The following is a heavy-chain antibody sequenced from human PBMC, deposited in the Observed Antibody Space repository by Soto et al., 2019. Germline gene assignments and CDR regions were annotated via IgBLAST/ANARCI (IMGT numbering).Heavy chain of an antibody. CDR1: GFSLSTSGVG. D-gene: IGHD3-22*01. Sequence: SGPTLVNPTQTLTLTCTFSGFSLSTSGVGVGWIRQPPGKALEWLALIYWDDDKRYSPSLKSRLTITKDTSKNQVVLTMTNMDPVDTATYYCAHCTYYYDSSGYYYDPFDYWGQGTLVTVSS. V-gene: IGHV2-5*02. CDR3: AHCTYYYDSSGYYYDPFDY. CDR2: IYWDDDK. J-gene: IGHJ4*02.